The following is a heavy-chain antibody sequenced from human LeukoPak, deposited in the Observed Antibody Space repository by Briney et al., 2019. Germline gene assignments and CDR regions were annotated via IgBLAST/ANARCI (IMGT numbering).Heavy chain of an antibody. V-gene: IGHV4-4*07. J-gene: IGHJ4*02. CDR1: GVSIRSYC. CDR3: ARTMSFSTQYYFDY. CDR2: IYISGNT. Sequence: PSETLSLTCNVSGVSIRSYCWSWIRQPAGGGLEWIGRIYISGNTNYNPSLKSRVTMSLDTSKNQFSLNLNSVTAADTAVYYCARTMSFSTQYYFDYWGQGTLVTVSS. D-gene: IGHD3-22*01.